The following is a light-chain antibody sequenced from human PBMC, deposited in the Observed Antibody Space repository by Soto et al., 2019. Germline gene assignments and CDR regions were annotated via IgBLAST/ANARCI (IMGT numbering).Light chain of an antibody. CDR3: ATWDDSLNGPV. J-gene: IGLJ2*01. CDR2: SDD. CDR1: SSNIGNNA. Sequence: QSVLTQPPSVSGAPRQRVTISCSGSSSNIGNNAVNWYQQLPGKAPKLLIYSDDLLPSGVSDRFSGSKSGTSASLAISGLQSEDEADYYCATWDDSLNGPVFGGGTKLTVL. V-gene: IGLV1-36*01.